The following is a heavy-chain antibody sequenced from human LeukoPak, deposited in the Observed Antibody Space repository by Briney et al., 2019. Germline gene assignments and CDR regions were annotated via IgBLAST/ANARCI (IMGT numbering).Heavy chain of an antibody. Sequence: SGGSRRLSCAASGFTFSSYWMSCVRQAPGKVLGWVAKIKQDGSEKYYVDSVKGRFTISRDNAKNSLYLQMNSPRAEDTAVYYRTRGFKWLNYWGQGTLVTVSS. J-gene: IGHJ4*02. CDR1: GFTFSSYW. CDR3: TRGFKWLNY. D-gene: IGHD6-19*01. V-gene: IGHV3-7*03. CDR2: IKQDGSEK.